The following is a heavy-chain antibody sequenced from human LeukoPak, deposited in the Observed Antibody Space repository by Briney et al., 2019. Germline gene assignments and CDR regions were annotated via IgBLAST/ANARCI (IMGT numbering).Heavy chain of an antibody. V-gene: IGHV3-15*01. CDR2: IKGETDGGTT. D-gene: IGHD3-10*02. CDR1: GFIFSNAW. Sequence: GGSLRLSCAASGFIFSNAWMRWVRQAPGKGLEWVGRIKGETDGGTTDYAAPVKGRFTISRDDSKNMLYLEMNSLRTEDTAVYYCTTDLLFGEWRFFDYWGQGTLVTVSS. J-gene: IGHJ4*02. CDR3: TTDLLFGEWRFFDY.